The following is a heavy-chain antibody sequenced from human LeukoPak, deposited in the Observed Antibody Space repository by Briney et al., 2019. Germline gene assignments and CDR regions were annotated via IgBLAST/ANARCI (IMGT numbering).Heavy chain of an antibody. V-gene: IGHV3-23*01. D-gene: IGHD3-22*01. CDR2: ISGSGGST. J-gene: IGHJ3*02. Sequence: GGSLRLSCAASGFNFSSYAMSWVRQAPGKGLEWVSAISGSGGSTYYADSVKGRFTISRDNSKNTLYLQMNSLRAEDTAVYYCAKDSLKYYYDSSGYHHDAFDIWGQGTMVTASS. CDR3: AKDSLKYYYDSSGYHHDAFDI. CDR1: GFNFSSYA.